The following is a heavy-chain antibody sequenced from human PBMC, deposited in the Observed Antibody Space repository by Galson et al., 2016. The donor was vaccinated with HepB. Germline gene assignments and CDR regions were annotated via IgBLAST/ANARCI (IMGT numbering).Heavy chain of an antibody. V-gene: IGHV3-9*01. J-gene: IGHJ6*02. CDR2: ISWNSGTI. Sequence: SLRLSCAASGFTFDDYAMHWVRQAPGKGLESISGISWNSGTIIYADSVKGRFTISRDNAKNSLYLQMNSLRAEDTALYYCARDMSIFGVVITHSGGGLDVWGQGTTVTVSS. D-gene: IGHD3-3*01. CDR3: ARDMSIFGVVITHSGGGLDV. CDR1: GFTFDDYA.